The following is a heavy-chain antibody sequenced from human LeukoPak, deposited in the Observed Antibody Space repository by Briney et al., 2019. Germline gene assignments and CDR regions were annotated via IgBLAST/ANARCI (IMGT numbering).Heavy chain of an antibody. CDR1: GYTFTSYD. D-gene: IGHD2-8*01. Sequence: ASVKVSCKASGYTFTSYDISWVRQAPGQGLEWMGWISAYNGNTNYAQKLQGRVTMTTDTSTSTAYMELRSLRSDDTAVYYCASVSAGGVRFDYWGQGTLVTVSS. J-gene: IGHJ4*02. CDR3: ASVSAGGVRFDY. CDR2: ISAYNGNT. V-gene: IGHV1-18*01.